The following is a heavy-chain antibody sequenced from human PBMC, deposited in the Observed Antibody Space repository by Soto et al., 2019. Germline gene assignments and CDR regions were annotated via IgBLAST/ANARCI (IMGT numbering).Heavy chain of an antibody. Sequence: SLRLSCAASGFTFSSYWMSWVRQAPGKGLEWVANIKQDGSEKYYVDSVKGRFTISRDNAKNSLYLQMNSLRAEDTAVYYCAREEIYYYDSSGPKDYWGQGTLVTVSS. CDR2: IKQDGSEK. V-gene: IGHV3-7*03. CDR1: GFTFSSYW. D-gene: IGHD3-22*01. J-gene: IGHJ4*02. CDR3: AREEIYYYDSSGPKDY.